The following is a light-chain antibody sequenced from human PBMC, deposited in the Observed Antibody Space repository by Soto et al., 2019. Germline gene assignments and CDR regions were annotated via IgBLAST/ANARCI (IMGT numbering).Light chain of an antibody. CDR1: SSDFATYNY. J-gene: IGLJ3*02. Sequence: QSVLTQPPSASGSPGQSVTITCTGTSSDFATYNYLSWYQQHPGKAPKLIIYEVTKRPSGVPDRFSASKSGTSASLAINGLQAEDEAHYYCQSYDNSLSGSGVFGGGTKLTVL. CDR2: EVT. V-gene: IGLV2-8*01. CDR3: QSYDNSLSGSGV.